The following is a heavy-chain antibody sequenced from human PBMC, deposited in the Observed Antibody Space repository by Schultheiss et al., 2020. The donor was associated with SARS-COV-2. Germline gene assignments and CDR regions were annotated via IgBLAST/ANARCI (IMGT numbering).Heavy chain of an antibody. Sequence: GGSLRLSCAASGFTFSDHYMDWVRQAPGKGLEWVGRTRNKANSYTTEYAASVKGRFTISRDDSKNSLYLQMNSLKTEDTAVYYCARDGADYGDYVDWGQGTLVTVSS. CDR1: GFTFSDHY. CDR2: TRNKANSYTT. CDR3: ARDGADYGDYVD. D-gene: IGHD4-17*01. V-gene: IGHV3-72*01. J-gene: IGHJ4*02.